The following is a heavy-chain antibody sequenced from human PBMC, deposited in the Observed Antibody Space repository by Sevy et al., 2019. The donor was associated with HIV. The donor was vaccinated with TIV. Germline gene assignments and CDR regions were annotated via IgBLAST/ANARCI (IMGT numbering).Heavy chain of an antibody. CDR3: AHPSGLYGYYYGMDV. J-gene: IGHJ6*02. D-gene: IGHD3-3*01. CDR2: ISYDGSKK. V-gene: IGHV3-30*03. CDR1: GVTFSSYG. Sequence: GGSLRLSCAASGVTFSSYGIHWVRQAPGKGLEWVAVISYDGSKKNHAESMKGRFTISRDNSKNTLYLEMSSLRPDDTAVYYCAHPSGLYGYYYGMDVWGQGTTVTVSS.